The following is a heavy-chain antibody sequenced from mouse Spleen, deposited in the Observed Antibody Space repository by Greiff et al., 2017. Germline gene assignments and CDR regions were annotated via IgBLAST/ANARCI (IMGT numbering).Heavy chain of an antibody. CDR3: ARGGFYYGNYGSFDY. J-gene: IGHJ2*01. V-gene: IGHV1-82*01. D-gene: IGHD2-1*01. CDR1: GYAFSSSW. Sequence: QVQLKQSGPELVKPGASVKISCKASGYAFSSSWMNWVKQRPGKGLEWIGRIYPGDGDTNYNGKFKGKATLTADKSSSTAYMQLSSLTSEDSAVYFCARGGFYYGNYGSFDYWGQGTTLTVSS. CDR2: IYPGDGDT.